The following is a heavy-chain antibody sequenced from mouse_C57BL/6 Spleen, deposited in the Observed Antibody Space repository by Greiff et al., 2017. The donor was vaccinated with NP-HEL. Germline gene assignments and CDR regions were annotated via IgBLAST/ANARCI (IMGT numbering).Heavy chain of an antibody. V-gene: IGHV1-52*01. CDR3: ARAHITTVVATGAMDY. Sequence: QVQLQQPGAELVRPGSSVKLSCKASGYTFTSYWMHWVKQRPIQGLEWIGNIDPSDSDTHYNQKFKDKATLTVDKSSSTAYMQLSSLTSEDSAVYYCARAHITTVVATGAMDYWGQGTSVTVSS. CDR2: IDPSDSDT. D-gene: IGHD1-1*01. CDR1: GYTFTSYW. J-gene: IGHJ4*01.